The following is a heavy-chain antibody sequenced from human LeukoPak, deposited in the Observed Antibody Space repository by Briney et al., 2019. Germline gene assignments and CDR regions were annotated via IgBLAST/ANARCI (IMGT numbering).Heavy chain of an antibody. Sequence: SETLSLTCTVSGGSISSYYWSWIRQPPGKGLEWIGYIYYSGSTNYNPSLKSRVTISVDTSKNQFSLKLSSATAADTAVYYCARDHRAVADLDAFDIWGQGTMVTVSS. CDR3: ARDHRAVADLDAFDI. J-gene: IGHJ3*02. CDR2: IYYSGST. D-gene: IGHD6-19*01. CDR1: GGSISSYY. V-gene: IGHV4-59*12.